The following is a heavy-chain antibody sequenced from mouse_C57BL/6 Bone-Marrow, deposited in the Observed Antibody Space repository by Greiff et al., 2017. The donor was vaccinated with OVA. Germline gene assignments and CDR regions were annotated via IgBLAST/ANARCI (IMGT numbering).Heavy chain of an antibody. CDR2: INPGSGGT. Sequence: VQRVESGAELVRPGTSVKVSCKASGYAFTNYLIEWVKQRPGQGLEWIGVINPGSGGTNYNEKFKGKATLTADKSSSTAYMQLSSLTSEDSAVYFCARYDYYFDYWGQGTTLTVSS. D-gene: IGHD2-4*01. CDR1: GYAFTNYL. J-gene: IGHJ2*01. CDR3: ARYDYYFDY. V-gene: IGHV1-54*01.